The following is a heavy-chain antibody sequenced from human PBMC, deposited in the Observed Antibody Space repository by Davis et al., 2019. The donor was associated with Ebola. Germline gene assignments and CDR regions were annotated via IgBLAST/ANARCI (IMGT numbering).Heavy chain of an antibody. CDR3: ARGRTVGARGAFDI. Sequence: PGGSLRLSCAASGFTFSSYWMSWVRQAPGKGLEWVANIKQDGSDKFHVDSVKGRFTISRDNAKNSLYLQMNSLRGEDTAVYYCARGRTVGARGAFDIWGQGTMVTVSS. J-gene: IGHJ3*02. D-gene: IGHD1-26*01. CDR1: GFTFSSYW. V-gene: IGHV3-7*01. CDR2: IKQDGSDK.